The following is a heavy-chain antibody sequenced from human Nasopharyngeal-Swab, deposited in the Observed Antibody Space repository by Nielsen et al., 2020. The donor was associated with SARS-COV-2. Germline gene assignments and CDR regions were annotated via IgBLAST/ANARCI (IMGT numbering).Heavy chain of an antibody. D-gene: IGHD3-3*01. CDR3: AKAVTYYDFWSGPDV. CDR1: GFPHDDYA. J-gene: IGHJ4*02. V-gene: IGHV3-9*01. Sequence: SPKIPRAASGFPHDDYAMHRVRQAPGKGLEWVSGISWNSGSIGYADSVKGRFTISRDNAKNSLYLQMNSLRAEDTALYYCAKAVTYYDFWSGPDVWGQGALVTVSS. CDR2: ISWNSGSI.